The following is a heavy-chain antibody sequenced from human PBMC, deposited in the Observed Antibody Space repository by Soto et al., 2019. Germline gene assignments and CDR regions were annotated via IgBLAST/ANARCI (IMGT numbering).Heavy chain of an antibody. D-gene: IGHD6-19*01. CDR2: TYYRSKWYN. Sequence: PSQTLSLTCAISGYSVSSNSAAWNWIRECPSRGLECLGRTYYRSKWYNDYAVSVKSRITINTDTSKNQFSLQLNSVTPEDTAVYYCAIGRQWLISAYYFDCWGQGSRLTVSS. V-gene: IGHV6-1*01. J-gene: IGHJ4*02. CDR1: GYSVSSNSAA. CDR3: AIGRQWLISAYYFDC.